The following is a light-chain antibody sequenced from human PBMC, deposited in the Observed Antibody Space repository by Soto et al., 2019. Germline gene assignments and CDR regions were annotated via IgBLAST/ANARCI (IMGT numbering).Light chain of an antibody. V-gene: IGKV3-15*01. CDR2: SAS. CDR1: QSVTVN. CDR3: QQCKDCPRT. J-gene: IGKJ1*01. Sequence: EIVMTQSPATLSVSPGERATLSCRASQSVTVNLAWYQQKPGQAPRLLIYSASTRYTGVPARFSGGGSETEFTLTISSLQSEDFAVYYCQQCKDCPRTFGQGTKVEIK.